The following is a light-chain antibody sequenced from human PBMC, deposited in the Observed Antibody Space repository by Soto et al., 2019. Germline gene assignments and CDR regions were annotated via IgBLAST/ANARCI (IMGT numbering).Light chain of an antibody. Sequence: DIQMTQSPSAMSASVGDRVTISCRASDNINYYLAWFQQKPGKVPKRLIYSASSLQSGVPSRFSGSGSGTECTLQLTGLQPEDTAIYYCLQHNSYPLTFGGGTKVEIK. V-gene: IGKV1-17*03. CDR1: DNINYY. CDR2: SAS. CDR3: LQHNSYPLT. J-gene: IGKJ4*01.